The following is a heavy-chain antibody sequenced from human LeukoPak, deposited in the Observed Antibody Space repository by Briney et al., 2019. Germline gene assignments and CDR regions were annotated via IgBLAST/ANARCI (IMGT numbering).Heavy chain of an antibody. CDR1: GFTFSSYE. J-gene: IGHJ3*02. CDR2: ISSSGSTI. CDR3: ARYKVVPARAAAFDI. V-gene: IGHV3-48*03. Sequence: PGGSLRLSCAASGFTFSSYEMNWVRQAPGKGLEWVSYISSSGSTIYYADSVKGRFTISRDNAKNSLYLQMNSLRAEDTAVYYCARYKVVPARAAAFDIWGQGTMVTVSS. D-gene: IGHD2-2*01.